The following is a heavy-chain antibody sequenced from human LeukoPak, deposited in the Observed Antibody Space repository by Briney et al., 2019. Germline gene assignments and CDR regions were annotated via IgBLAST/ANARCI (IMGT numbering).Heavy chain of an antibody. V-gene: IGHV4-34*01. D-gene: IGHD5-12*01. CDR1: GGSFSGYY. J-gene: IGHJ4*02. CDR3: ASAGSVTTIPFDY. CDR2: IYHSGST. Sequence: SETLSLTCAVYGGSFSGYYWSWIRQPPGKGLGWIGYIYHSGSTYYHPSLKSRVTISVDRSKNQFSLKLSSVTAADTAVSYCASAGSVTTIPFDYWGQGTRVTVSA.